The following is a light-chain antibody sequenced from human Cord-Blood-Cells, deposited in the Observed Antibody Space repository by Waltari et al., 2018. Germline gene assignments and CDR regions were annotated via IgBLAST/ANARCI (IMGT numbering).Light chain of an antibody. Sequence: QSALTQPASVSGSPGQSITISCTGTRSDVGSYNLFSWYQQHPGKAPKPMFYEGSKRPSGVSKRFSGSKSGNTASLTISGLQAEDEADYYCCSYAGSSTWVFGGGTKLTVL. CDR2: EGS. CDR3: CSYAGSSTWV. CDR1: RSDVGSYNL. V-gene: IGLV2-23*01. J-gene: IGLJ3*02.